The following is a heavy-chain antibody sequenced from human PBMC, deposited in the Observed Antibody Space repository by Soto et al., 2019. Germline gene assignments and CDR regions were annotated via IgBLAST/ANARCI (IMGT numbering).Heavy chain of an antibody. CDR1: GDSITSNH. V-gene: IGHV4-59*01. CDR2: IYNSGTT. J-gene: IGHJ5*02. D-gene: IGHD4-4*01. CDR3: ARVSMSTVSWGFDP. Sequence: KSSETLSLTCAVSGDSITSNHWNWIRQPPGRGLEWIGYIYNSGTTKYNPSLKSRVIISVDTSKNQLSLKLSSVTAADTAVYYCARVSMSTVSWGFDPWAREPWSPSPQ.